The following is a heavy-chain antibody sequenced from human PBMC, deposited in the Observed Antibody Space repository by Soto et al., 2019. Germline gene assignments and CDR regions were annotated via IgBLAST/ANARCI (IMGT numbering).Heavy chain of an antibody. D-gene: IGHD1-7*01. CDR3: PRGNSGWYFDL. CDR2: IKRKTDGGTT. J-gene: IGHJ2*01. CDR1: GFTFSNAW. V-gene: IGHV3-15*01. Sequence: EVQLVESGGGLVKPGGSLRVSCAASGFTFSNAWMSWVRQAPGKGLEWVGRIKRKTDGGTTDYAAPVKDRFTISRDDAKNTLYLQMNSLKSEDTAVYYCPRGNSGWYFDLWGRGTLVAVSS.